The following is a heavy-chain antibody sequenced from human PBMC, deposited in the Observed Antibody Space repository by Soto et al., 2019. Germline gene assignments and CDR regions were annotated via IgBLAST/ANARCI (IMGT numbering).Heavy chain of an antibody. D-gene: IGHD6-6*01. CDR3: ARASSSSSAADY. CDR2: IYDSESA. CDR1: GESISSGGYY. V-gene: IGHV4-31*03. J-gene: IGHJ4*02. Sequence: QVQLQESGPGLVKASQTLSLICSVSGESISSGGYYWSWIRHHPGKGLEWIGYIYDSESAYYNPSLKCRVTISMDSSKNHFAMKLSSVTAADTAVYYCARASSSSSAADYWGQGTLITVSS.